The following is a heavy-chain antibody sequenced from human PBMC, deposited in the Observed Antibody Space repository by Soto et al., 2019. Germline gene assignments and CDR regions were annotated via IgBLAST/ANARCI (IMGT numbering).Heavy chain of an antibody. CDR2: INHSGST. J-gene: IGHJ4*02. D-gene: IGHD2-8*02. Sequence: QVQLQQWGAGLLKPSETLSLTCAVYGGSFSGYYWTWIRQPPGTGLEWIGEINHSGSTNYNPSLKGRVTLSVGPSKNPFSLKLTSVTAADPAVYYCARDKITGLFDYWGQGTLVTVSS. CDR3: ARDKITGLFDY. V-gene: IGHV4-34*01. CDR1: GGSFSGYY.